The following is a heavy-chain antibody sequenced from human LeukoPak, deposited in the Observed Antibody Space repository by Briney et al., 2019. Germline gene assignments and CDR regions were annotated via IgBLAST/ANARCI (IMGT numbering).Heavy chain of an antibody. CDR1: GGSISSYY. V-gene: IGHV4-4*07. CDR2: IYTSRST. Sequence: KPSETLSLTCTVSGGSISSYYWSWIRQPAGKGLDWIGRIYTSRSTNYNPSLKSRVTISVDKSKNQFSLKLSSVTAADTAVYYCAREPQPYYDFWSGRNWFDPWGQGTLVTVSS. D-gene: IGHD3-3*01. J-gene: IGHJ5*02. CDR3: AREPQPYYDFWSGRNWFDP.